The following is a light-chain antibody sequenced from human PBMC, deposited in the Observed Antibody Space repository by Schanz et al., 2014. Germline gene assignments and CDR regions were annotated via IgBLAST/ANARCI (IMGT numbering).Light chain of an antibody. CDR1: SSDVGGYNF. V-gene: IGLV2-8*01. Sequence: QSALTQPPSASGSPGQSVTISCTGTSSDVGGYNFVSWYQQHPGKAPKLMIYDVSKRPSGVPDRLSGSKSGNTASLTISGLQAEDEADYYCCSYTSSTLGVFGGGTKLTVL. J-gene: IGLJ3*02. CDR3: CSYTSSTLGV. CDR2: DVS.